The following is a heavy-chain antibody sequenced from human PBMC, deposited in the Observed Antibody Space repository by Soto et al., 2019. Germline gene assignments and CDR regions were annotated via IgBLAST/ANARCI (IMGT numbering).Heavy chain of an antibody. CDR1: GYTFTAYY. CDR2: MNPNSGAT. D-gene: IGHD6-6*01. CDR3: ARYPLLWEVAARTSPNYAMDV. Sequence: QVQLVQSGAEVRKPGASVKISCKASGYTFTAYYLYWVRQAPGQGLEWMGWMNPNSGATNYAQKLRGRITMTRDTSISTAYLELSRLTSDDTAIYYCARYPLLWEVAARTSPNYAMDVWGQGTTVTVSS. J-gene: IGHJ6*02. V-gene: IGHV1-2*02.